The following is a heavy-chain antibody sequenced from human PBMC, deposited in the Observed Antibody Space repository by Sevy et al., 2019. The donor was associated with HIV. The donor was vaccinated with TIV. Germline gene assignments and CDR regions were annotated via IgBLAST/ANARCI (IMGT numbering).Heavy chain of an antibody. D-gene: IGHD3-10*01. J-gene: IGHJ3*02. Sequence: GGSLRLSCAASGLTFSSYAMHWVRQAPGKGLEWVTVISYDGSNEYYADSVKGRFTISRDNSNNTLYLLMNSLRVEDTAVYYCASLRYDYGSGTDYSDSFDIWGQRTMVTVSS. V-gene: IGHV3-30-3*01. CDR3: ASLRYDYGSGTDYSDSFDI. CDR2: ISYDGSNE. CDR1: GLTFSSYA.